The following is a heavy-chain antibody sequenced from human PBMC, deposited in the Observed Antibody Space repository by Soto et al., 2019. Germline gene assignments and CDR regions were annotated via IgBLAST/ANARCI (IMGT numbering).Heavy chain of an antibody. CDR1: RYTFTVFD. Sequence: VKVSCKASRYTFTVFDISWLRQATGQGLEWMGWMAPFSGNTGSAQKFQGRNTMTRNTSITTAYMELTGLTSDDTAVYYCARLYMALDYWGQGSLVTVSS. CDR3: ARLYMALDY. D-gene: IGHD2-2*02. V-gene: IGHV1-8*01. CDR2: MAPFSGNT. J-gene: IGHJ4*02.